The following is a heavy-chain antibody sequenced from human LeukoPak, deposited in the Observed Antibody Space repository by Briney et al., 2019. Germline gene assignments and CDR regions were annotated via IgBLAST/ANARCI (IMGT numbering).Heavy chain of an antibody. CDR3: ARARYCSGGSCYLGGYYYYGMDV. Sequence: GASVKVSCKASGYTFTSYGISWVRQAPGQGLEWMGWISAYNGNTNYAQKLQDRVTMTIDTSTSTAYMELRSLRSDDTAVYYCARARYCSGGSCYLGGYYYYGMDVWGQGTTVTVSS. CDR2: ISAYNGNT. CDR1: GYTFTSYG. J-gene: IGHJ6*02. V-gene: IGHV1-18*01. D-gene: IGHD2-15*01.